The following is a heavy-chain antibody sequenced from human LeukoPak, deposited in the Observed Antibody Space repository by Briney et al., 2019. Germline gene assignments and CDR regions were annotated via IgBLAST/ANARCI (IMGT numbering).Heavy chain of an antibody. CDR1: RGSISDYY. CDR3: ARDGGVINNYALDY. J-gene: IGHJ4*02. CDR2: IYTSGST. Sequence: SETLSLTCTVSRGSISDYYWSWIRQPAGRGPEWIGRIYTSGSTNYNPSLKSRVTMSVDTSKKQISLKLSSVTAADTAVYYCARDGGVINNYALDYWGQGTLVTVSS. V-gene: IGHV4-4*07. D-gene: IGHD3-16*02.